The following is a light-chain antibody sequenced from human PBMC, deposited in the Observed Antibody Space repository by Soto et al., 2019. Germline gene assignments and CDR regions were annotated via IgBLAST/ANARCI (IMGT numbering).Light chain of an antibody. Sequence: QSVLTQPPSASGTPGQTVTISCSGSRSNIGNNYVCWYQQLPGAAPKLLIYRNTQRPSGVPDRFSGSKSGTAASLAISGLRSEDEAHYFCEAWDDSLSGHVFGTGTKVTVL. J-gene: IGLJ1*01. CDR1: RSNIGNNY. CDR3: EAWDDSLSGHV. CDR2: RNT. V-gene: IGLV1-47*01.